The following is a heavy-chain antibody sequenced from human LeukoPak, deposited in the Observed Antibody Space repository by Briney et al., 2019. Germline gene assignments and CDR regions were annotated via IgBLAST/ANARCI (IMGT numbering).Heavy chain of an antibody. CDR2: IYHSGST. CDR3: ARVDTAMVHPGYFDY. Sequence: SETLSLTCAVSGGSISSSNWWSWVRQPPGKGLEWIGEIYHSGSTNYNPSLKSRVTISVDKSKNQFSLKLSSVTAADTAVYYCARVDTAMVHPGYFDYWGQGTLVTVSS. D-gene: IGHD5-18*01. J-gene: IGHJ4*02. CDR1: GGSISSSNW. V-gene: IGHV4-4*02.